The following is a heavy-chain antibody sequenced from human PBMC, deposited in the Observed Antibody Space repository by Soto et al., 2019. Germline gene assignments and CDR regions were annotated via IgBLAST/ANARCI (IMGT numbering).Heavy chain of an antibody. V-gene: IGHV1-2*04. CDR1: GITSTTYA. CDR3: ARGEGGSYYSYYYGMDV. CDR2: INPNSGGT. J-gene: IGHJ6*02. Sequence: ASVKVSCKASGITSTTYAIHWVRQAPGQGLEWMGWINPNSGGTNYAQKFQGWVTMTRDTSISTAYMELSRLRSDDTAVYYCARGEGGSYYSYYYGMDVWGQGTTVTVSS. D-gene: IGHD1-26*01.